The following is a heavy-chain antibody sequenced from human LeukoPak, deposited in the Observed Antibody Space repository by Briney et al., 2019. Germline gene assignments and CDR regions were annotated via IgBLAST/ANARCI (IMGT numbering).Heavy chain of an antibody. CDR2: ISYDGSNK. Sequence: GSLRLSCAASGFTFSSYAMHWVRQAPGKGLEWVAVISYDGSNKYYADSVKGRFTISRDNSKNTLYLQMNSLRAEDTAVYYCARDLYSSGWSDAFDIWGQGTMVTVSS. V-gene: IGHV3-30-3*01. J-gene: IGHJ3*02. D-gene: IGHD6-19*01. CDR3: ARDLYSSGWSDAFDI. CDR1: GFTFSSYA.